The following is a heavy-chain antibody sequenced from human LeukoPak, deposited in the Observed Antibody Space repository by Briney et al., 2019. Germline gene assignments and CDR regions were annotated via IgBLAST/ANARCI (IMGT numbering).Heavy chain of an antibody. CDR2: ISERGGST. CDR3: ARGHYDVLAASYKWTPDY. Sequence: GGSLRLSCVVSGITLSNYGMSWVRQAPGKGLEWVSGISERGGSTNYADSVKGRFIISRDTSKNTVYLQMNSLRVEDTAVYYCARGHYDVLAASYKWTPDYWGQGTLVTVSS. V-gene: IGHV3-23*01. D-gene: IGHD3-9*01. J-gene: IGHJ4*02. CDR1: GITLSNYG.